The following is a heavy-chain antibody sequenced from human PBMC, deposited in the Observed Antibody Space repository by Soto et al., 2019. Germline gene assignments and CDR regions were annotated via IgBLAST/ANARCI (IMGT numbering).Heavy chain of an antibody. Sequence: GASVKVSCKASGGTFSSYAISWVRQAPGQGLEWMGGIIPIFGTANYAQKFQGRVTITADESTSTAYMELSSLRSEDTAVYYCARVGGLVVVAATYSGMDVWGQGTTVTVSS. CDR3: ARVGGLVVVAATYSGMDV. V-gene: IGHV1-69*13. D-gene: IGHD2-15*01. CDR1: GGTFSSYA. CDR2: IIPIFGTA. J-gene: IGHJ6*02.